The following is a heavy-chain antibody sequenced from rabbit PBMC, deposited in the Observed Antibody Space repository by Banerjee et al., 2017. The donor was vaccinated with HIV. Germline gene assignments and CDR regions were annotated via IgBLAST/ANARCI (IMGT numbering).Heavy chain of an antibody. CDR1: GFTLSSYW. J-gene: IGHJ4*01. V-gene: IGHV1S40*01. CDR2: IYAGYGTGT. CDR3: ARDLAGVIGWNFNL. Sequence: QSLEESGGDLVKPGASLTLTCTASGFTLSSYWICWVRQAPGKGLEWIACIYAGYGTGTYYASWAKGRFTISKTSSNTVTLQMTSLTAADTASYFCARDLAGVIGWNFNLWGPGTLVTVS. D-gene: IGHD4-1*01.